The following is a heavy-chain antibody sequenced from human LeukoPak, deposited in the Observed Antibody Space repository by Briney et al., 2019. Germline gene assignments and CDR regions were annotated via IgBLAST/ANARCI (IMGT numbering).Heavy chain of an antibody. D-gene: IGHD6-13*01. Sequence: SETLSLTCTVSAGSISRYFWSWIRQPAGKGLEWIGRMYTSGSPNFNPSLKSRVIMSVDTSKYQLSLNLTSVTAADTAVYSCAREPSTAAGTGRPFDYWGQGTLVSVSS. CDR2: MYTSGSP. J-gene: IGHJ4*02. CDR1: AGSISRYF. CDR3: AREPSTAAGTGRPFDY. V-gene: IGHV4-4*07.